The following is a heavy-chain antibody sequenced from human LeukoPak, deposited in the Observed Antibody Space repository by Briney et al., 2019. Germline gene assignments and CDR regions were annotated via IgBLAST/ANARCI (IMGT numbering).Heavy chain of an antibody. CDR1: GGSISSYY. CDR3: ASGNNYFDY. J-gene: IGHJ4*02. D-gene: IGHD1-26*01. Sequence: SETLSLTCTVSGGSISSYYWSWIRQPPGKGLEWIGYMYYSGSTNYNPSLKSRVTISADTSKNQFSLKLSSVTAADTAVYYCASGNNYFDYWGQGTMVTVSS. V-gene: IGHV4-59*08. CDR2: MYYSGST.